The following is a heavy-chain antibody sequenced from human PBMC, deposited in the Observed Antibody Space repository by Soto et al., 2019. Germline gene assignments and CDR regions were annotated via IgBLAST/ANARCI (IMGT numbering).Heavy chain of an antibody. CDR2: ISSSSSTI. CDR3: ARVFRSSSWYTDWFDP. V-gene: IGHV3-48*01. CDR1: GFTFSSYS. Sequence: SGGSMRLSCAASGFTFSSYSRNWVRQATGKGLEWVSYISSSSSTIYYADSVKGRFTISRDNAKSSLYLQMNSLRAEDTAVYYCARVFRSSSWYTDWFDPWGQGTLVTVSS. J-gene: IGHJ5*02. D-gene: IGHD6-13*01.